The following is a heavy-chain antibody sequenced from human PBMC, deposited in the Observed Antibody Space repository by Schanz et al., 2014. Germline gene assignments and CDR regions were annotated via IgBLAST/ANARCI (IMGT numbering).Heavy chain of an antibody. J-gene: IGHJ6*02. V-gene: IGHV4-30-4*07. D-gene: IGHD4-17*01. Sequence: QVQLQESGPRLVKPSQTLSLTCTVSGGSISSGAYSWSWIRQPPGKRPEWIGYIYSSGSPYYNPSLKSRVSMSIDTSKNQFSLKLSSVTAAATAVYYCSRDRGMTTSDYYYGMDVWGQGTTVTVSS. CDR1: GGSISSGAYS. CDR3: SRDRGMTTSDYYYGMDV. CDR2: IYSSGSP.